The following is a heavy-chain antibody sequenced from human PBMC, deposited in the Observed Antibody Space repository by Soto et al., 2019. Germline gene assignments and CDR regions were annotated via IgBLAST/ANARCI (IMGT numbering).Heavy chain of an antibody. Sequence: ASVKVSCKASGYTFTSYGISWVRQAPGQGLEWMAWISANNGNTNYAQKFQDRVTMTTDTSTGTAYMQLRSLTSDDTAVYYCARFEELPWYYFDYWGQGTLVTVSS. J-gene: IGHJ4*02. CDR1: GYTFTSYG. V-gene: IGHV1-18*01. D-gene: IGHD1-26*01. CDR3: ARFEELPWYYFDY. CDR2: ISANNGNT.